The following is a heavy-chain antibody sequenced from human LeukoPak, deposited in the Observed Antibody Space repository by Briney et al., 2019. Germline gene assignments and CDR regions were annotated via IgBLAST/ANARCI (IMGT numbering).Heavy chain of an antibody. CDR3: AKANWVSNADAVY. J-gene: IGHJ4*02. CDR2: MSGSGDKI. D-gene: IGHD7-27*01. V-gene: IGHV3-23*01. CDR1: GFTFSTFS. Sequence: PGRSLRLSCAASGFTFSTFSLSWVRQAAGKGLEWVSGMSGSGDKIFYADSVKGRFTISRDNSKNTLYLQMNSLRAEDTAVYYCAKANWVSNADAVYWGQGALVTVSS.